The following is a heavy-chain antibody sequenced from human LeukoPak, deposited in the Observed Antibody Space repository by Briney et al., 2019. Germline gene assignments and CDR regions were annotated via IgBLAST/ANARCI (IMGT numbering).Heavy chain of an antibody. CDR2: IKQDGSEK. CDR1: GFTFSSYW. V-gene: IGHV3-7*01. J-gene: IGHJ6*02. D-gene: IGHD6-19*01. Sequence: PGGSLRLSCAASGFTFSSYWMGWVRQAPGKGLEWVANIKQDGSEKYYVDSVKGRFTISRDNAKNSLYLQMNSLRAEDTAVYYCARSVGYSSGRGYYYYYGMDVWGQGTTVTVSS. CDR3: ARSVGYSSGRGYYYYYGMDV.